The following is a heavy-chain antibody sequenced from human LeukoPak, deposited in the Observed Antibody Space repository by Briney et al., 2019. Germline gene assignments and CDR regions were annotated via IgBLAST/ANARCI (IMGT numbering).Heavy chain of an antibody. Sequence: GESLKISCKGPGYSFNTYWIAWVRQMPGKGLEWMGIIYPGDSDTRYSPSFQGQVPISADESISTAYLHWSSLKASDTAMYYCARQADYNVLTGYFKGHLDYWGQGTLVTVSS. J-gene: IGHJ4*02. CDR3: ARQADYNVLTGYFKGHLDY. V-gene: IGHV5-51*01. CDR1: GYSFNTYW. CDR2: IYPGDSDT. D-gene: IGHD3-9*01.